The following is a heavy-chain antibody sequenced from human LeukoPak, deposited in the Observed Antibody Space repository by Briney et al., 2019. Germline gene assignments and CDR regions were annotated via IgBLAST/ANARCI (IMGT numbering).Heavy chain of an antibody. V-gene: IGHV4-4*02. Sequence: SETLSLTCAVSGGSISSSNWWSWVRQPPGKGLEWIGEIYHSGSTNYNPSLKSRVTISVDKSKNQFSLKLSSVTAADTAAYYCARALNYDIGYGMDVWGQGTTVTVSS. D-gene: IGHD3-9*01. CDR3: ARALNYDIGYGMDV. J-gene: IGHJ6*02. CDR2: IYHSGST. CDR1: GGSISSSNW.